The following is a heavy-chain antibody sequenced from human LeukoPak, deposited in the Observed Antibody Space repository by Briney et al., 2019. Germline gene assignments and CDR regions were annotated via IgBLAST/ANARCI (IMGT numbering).Heavy chain of an antibody. CDR3: ARGIRTYMTTVVYYFDY. D-gene: IGHD4-23*01. Sequence: ASVKVSCKASGYTFTTYAIHWVRQAPGRSLEWMGGINAGNGDAKYSQNFHDRITITRDTSASTVYMELTSLRSEDTAVYYCARGIRTYMTTVVYYFDYWGQGTLVTVSS. CDR2: INAGNGDA. V-gene: IGHV1-3*01. J-gene: IGHJ4*02. CDR1: GYTFTTYA.